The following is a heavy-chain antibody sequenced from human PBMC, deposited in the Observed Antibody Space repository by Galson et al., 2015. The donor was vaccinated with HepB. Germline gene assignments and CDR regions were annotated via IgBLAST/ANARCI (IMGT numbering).Heavy chain of an antibody. D-gene: IGHD5-12*01. Sequence: QSGAEVKKPGESLRISCKGSGYSFTNYWISWVRQMPGKGLEWMGRIDPSDSYTNYRPSLQGHVTISVDKSISTAYLQWISLKASDTAMYYCARIGGGHDGEGGILGYGGQGTLVTVSS. CDR3: ARIGGGHDGEGGILGY. J-gene: IGHJ4*02. V-gene: IGHV5-10-1*01. CDR1: GYSFTNYW. CDR2: IDPSDSYT.